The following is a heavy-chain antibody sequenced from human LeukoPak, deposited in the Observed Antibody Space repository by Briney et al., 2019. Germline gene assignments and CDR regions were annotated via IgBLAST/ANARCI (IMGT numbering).Heavy chain of an antibody. CDR1: GGSISSSSW. Sequence: SGTLSLTCAVSGGSISSSSWWSWVRPPPGKGLEWIGEIYHSGSTNYNPSLKSRVTISVDKSKNQFSLKLSSVTAADTAVYSCARLPFNSGYEYFDYWGQGILVTVSS. CDR2: IYHSGST. D-gene: IGHD5-12*01. J-gene: IGHJ4*02. CDR3: ARLPFNSGYEYFDY. V-gene: IGHV4-4*02.